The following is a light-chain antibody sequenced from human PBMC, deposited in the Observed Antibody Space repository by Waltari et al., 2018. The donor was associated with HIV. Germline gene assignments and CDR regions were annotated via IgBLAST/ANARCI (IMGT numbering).Light chain of an antibody. J-gene: IGLJ3*02. Sequence: ISCTGTSSDVGGYNYVSWYQQHPGKAPKLMIYEVSNRPSGVSNRFSGSKSGNTASLTISGLQAEDEADYYCSSYTSSSTLDWVFGGGTKLTVL. CDR3: SSYTSSSTLDWV. CDR1: SSDVGGYNY. CDR2: EVS. V-gene: IGLV2-14*01.